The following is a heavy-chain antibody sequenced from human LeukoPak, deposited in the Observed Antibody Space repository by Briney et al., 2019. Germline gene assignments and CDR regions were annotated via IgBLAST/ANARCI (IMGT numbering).Heavy chain of an antibody. CDR3: ARAPYYYGPGGYYGMDV. J-gene: IGHJ6*02. Sequence: GGSLRLSCAASGFTFSSYGMHWVRQATGKGLEWVSAIGTAGDTYYPGSVKGRFTISRENAKNSLYLQMNSLRAGDTAVYYCARAPYYYGPGGYYGMDVWGQGTTVTVSS. CDR2: IGTAGDT. V-gene: IGHV3-13*01. CDR1: GFTFSSYG. D-gene: IGHD3-10*01.